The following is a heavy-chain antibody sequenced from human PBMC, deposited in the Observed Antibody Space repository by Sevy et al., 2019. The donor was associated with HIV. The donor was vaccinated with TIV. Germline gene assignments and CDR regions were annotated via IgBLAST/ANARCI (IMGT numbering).Heavy chain of an antibody. V-gene: IGHV3-48*01. CDR2: ISYESDTI. CDR1: GFTFSSYS. CDR3: ARGLAALPGYYYGMDV. D-gene: IGHD6-6*01. J-gene: IGHJ6*02. Sequence: GGSLRLSCAASGFTFSSYSMNWVRQAPGKGLEWVSYISYESDTIYYADSVRGRFTIFRDNAKNSLSLQMNILRAEDTAVYDCARGLAALPGYYYGMDVWGQGTTVTVSS.